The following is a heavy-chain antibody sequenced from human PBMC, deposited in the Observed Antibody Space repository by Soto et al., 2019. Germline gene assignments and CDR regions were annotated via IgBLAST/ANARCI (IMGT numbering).Heavy chain of an antibody. J-gene: IGHJ4*02. D-gene: IGHD3-22*01. CDR2: IVVGSGNT. V-gene: IGHV1-58*01. CDR1: GFTFTSSA. CDR3: AAERYYHSSGYYHN. Sequence: SVKVSCKASGFTFTSSAVQWVRQARGQRLEWIGWIVVGSGNTNYAQKFQERVTITRDMSTSTAYMELSSLRSEDTAVYYCAAERYYHSSGYYHNWGQGTLVTVCS.